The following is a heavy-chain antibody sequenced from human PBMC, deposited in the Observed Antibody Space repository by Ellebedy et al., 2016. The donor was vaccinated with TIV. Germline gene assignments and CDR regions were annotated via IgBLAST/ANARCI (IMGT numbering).Heavy chain of an antibody. Sequence: MPSETLSLTCAVSGGSISSTNWWSWVRQPPGKGLEWIGEIVHSGSTNYNPSLQSRVTISVDKSKNQFSLKLSSVNAADTAVYYCARVHITMMDYYYCGMDVWGQGTTVTVSS. J-gene: IGHJ6*02. CDR1: GGSISSTNW. D-gene: IGHD3-22*01. V-gene: IGHV4-4*02. CDR3: ARVHITMMDYYYCGMDV. CDR2: IVHSGST.